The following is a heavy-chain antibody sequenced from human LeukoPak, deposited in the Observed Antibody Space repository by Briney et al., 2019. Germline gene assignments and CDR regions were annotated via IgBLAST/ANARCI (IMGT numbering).Heavy chain of an antibody. CDR2: IYSGGST. CDR3: ARVYSYGSLEGWFDP. V-gene: IGHV3-53*01. Sequence: GGSLRLSCAASGFTVSSNYMSWVRQAPGKGLGWVSVIYSGGSTYYTDSVKGRFTISRDNSKNTLYLQMNSLRAEDTAVYYCARVYSYGSLEGWFDPWGQGTLVTVSS. J-gene: IGHJ5*02. D-gene: IGHD5-18*01. CDR1: GFTVSSNY.